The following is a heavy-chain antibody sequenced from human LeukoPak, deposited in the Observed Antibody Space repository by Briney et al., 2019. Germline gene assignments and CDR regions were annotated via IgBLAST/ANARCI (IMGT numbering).Heavy chain of an antibody. J-gene: IGHJ5*02. CDR3: ARKNYCSGGSCYSRGWFDP. V-gene: IGHV1-8*02. CDR1: GGTFSSYA. D-gene: IGHD2-15*01. Sequence: ASVKVSCKASGGTFSSYAINWVRQATGQGLEWMGWMNPNSGNTVYAQKFQGGVTMTRDTSISTAYMELSSLRSEDTAMYYCARKNYCSGGSCYSRGWFDPWGQGTLVTVSS. CDR2: MNPNSGNT.